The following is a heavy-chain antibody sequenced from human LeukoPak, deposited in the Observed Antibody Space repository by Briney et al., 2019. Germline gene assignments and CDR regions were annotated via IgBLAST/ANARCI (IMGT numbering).Heavy chain of an antibody. CDR2: MNPNSGNT. V-gene: IGHV1-8*03. J-gene: IGHJ5*02. D-gene: IGHD3-16*01. Sequence: ASVKVSCKASGYTFTSYEINWVRQATGQGLEWMGWMNPNSGNTGYAQKFQGRVTITRNTSISTAYMELSSLRSEDTAVYYCARGRRLRLGEFRWFDPWGQGTLVTVPS. CDR1: GYTFTSYE. CDR3: ARGRRLRLGEFRWFDP.